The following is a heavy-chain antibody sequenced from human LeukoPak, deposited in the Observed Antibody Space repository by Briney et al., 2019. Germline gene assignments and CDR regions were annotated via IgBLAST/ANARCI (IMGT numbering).Heavy chain of an antibody. CDR3: ARSQGRAARSDWFDP. CDR2: IYTSGST. Sequence: SQTLSLTCTVSGGSISSGSYYWSWIRQPAGKGLEWIGRIYTSGSTNYYPSLKSRVTISVDTSKNQFSLKLSSVTAADTAVYYCARSQGRAARSDWFDPWGQGTLVTVSS. D-gene: IGHD6-6*01. J-gene: IGHJ5*02. V-gene: IGHV4-61*02. CDR1: GGSISSGSYY.